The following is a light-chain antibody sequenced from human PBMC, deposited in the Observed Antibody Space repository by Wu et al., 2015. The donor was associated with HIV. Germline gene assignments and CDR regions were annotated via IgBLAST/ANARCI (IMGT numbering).Light chain of an antibody. Sequence: EIFLTQSPATLSLSPGERATLSCRASQSVSNNFLAWYQQRPGQAPRLLMSGASSRATGIPVRFSGSGSGTEFTLTISNMQSEDLAVYYCQQYNNWRPVTFGQGTKVEI. CDR3: QQYNNWRPVT. V-gene: IGKV3D-15*01. J-gene: IGKJ1*01. CDR2: GAS. CDR1: QSVSNN.